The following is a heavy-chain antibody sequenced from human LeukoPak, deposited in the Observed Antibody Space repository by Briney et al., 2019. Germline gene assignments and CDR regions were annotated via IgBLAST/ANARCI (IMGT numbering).Heavy chain of an antibody. CDR2: ISAYNGNR. Sequence: ASVTVSCKASGYTFINYGISWVRQAPGQGLEWMGWISAYNGNRDYAQKFLGRVTMTTDTSTSRAYMELRSLRSDDTAVYYCARVLYGSGSSFLWGQGTLVTVSS. D-gene: IGHD3-10*01. V-gene: IGHV1-18*01. CDR3: ARVLYGSGSSFL. CDR1: GYTFINYG. J-gene: IGHJ4*02.